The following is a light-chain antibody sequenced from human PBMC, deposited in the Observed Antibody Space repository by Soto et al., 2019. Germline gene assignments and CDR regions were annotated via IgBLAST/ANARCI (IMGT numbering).Light chain of an antibody. Sequence: EILMTQSQATLSFSQGERATLSCRANQRISSNLAWYQQNPSQAPRQLIYGASTRATGVPARFSGGGSGIEFTLTISSLQSEDFAVYFCQQYKDWPPYTVGQGTKLEFK. J-gene: IGKJ2*01. CDR2: GAS. V-gene: IGKV3-15*01. CDR1: QRISSN. CDR3: QQYKDWPPYT.